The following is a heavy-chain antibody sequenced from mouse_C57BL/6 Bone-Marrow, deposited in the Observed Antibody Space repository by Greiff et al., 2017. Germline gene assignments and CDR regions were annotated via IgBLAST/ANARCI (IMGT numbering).Heavy chain of an antibody. CDR2: ISSGGDYI. CDR1: GFTFSSYA. CDR3: TRERTYYSNYEAMDY. D-gene: IGHD2-5*01. Sequence: EVKLVESGEGLVKPGGSLKLSCAASGFTFSSYAMSWVRQTPEKRLEWVAYISSGGDYIYYADTVKGRFTISRDNARNTLYLQMSSLKSEDTAMYYCTRERTYYSNYEAMDYWGQGTSVTVSS. V-gene: IGHV5-9-1*02. J-gene: IGHJ4*01.